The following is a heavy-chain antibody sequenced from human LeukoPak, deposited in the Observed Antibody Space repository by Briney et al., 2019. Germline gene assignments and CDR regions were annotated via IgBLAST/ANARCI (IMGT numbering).Heavy chain of an antibody. V-gene: IGHV3-21*01. D-gene: IGHD1-1*01. CDR2: ISGSNSYI. J-gene: IGHJ4*02. CDR3: ARALTTLTYEGY. CDR1: GFTFNSYD. Sequence: PGGSLRLSCAASGFTFNSYDMNWVRQAPGKGLEWVSSISGSNSYIFYADSVKGRFTVSRDNAKDSLYLQMNSLRAEDTAVYYCARALTTLTYEGYWGQGTLVTVSS.